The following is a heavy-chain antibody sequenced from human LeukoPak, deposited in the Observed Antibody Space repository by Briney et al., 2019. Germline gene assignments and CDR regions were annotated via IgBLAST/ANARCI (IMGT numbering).Heavy chain of an antibody. CDR3: ARERDYYYGSGSYYD. J-gene: IGHJ4*02. D-gene: IGHD3-10*01. CDR2: INWNGGST. CDR1: GFTSDDYG. V-gene: IGHV3-20*04. Sequence: PGGSLRLSCAASGFTSDDYGMSWVRQAPGKGLEWVSGINWNGGSTGYADSVKGRFTISRDSAKNSLYLQMNSLRAEDTALYYCARERDYYYGSGSYYDWGQGTLVTVSS.